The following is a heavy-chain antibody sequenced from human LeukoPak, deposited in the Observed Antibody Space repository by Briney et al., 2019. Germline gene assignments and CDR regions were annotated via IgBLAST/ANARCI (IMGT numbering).Heavy chain of an antibody. J-gene: IGHJ4*02. CDR3: ARGGKYGSTLVDY. CDR1: GFTFSSYS. CDR2: ISSSSSYI. Sequence: GGSLRLFCAASGFTFSSYSMNWVRQAPGKGLEWVSSISSSSSYIYYADSVKGRFTISRDNAKNSLYLQMNSLRAEDTAVYYCARGGKYGSTLVDYWGQGTLVTVSS. D-gene: IGHD3-10*01. V-gene: IGHV3-21*01.